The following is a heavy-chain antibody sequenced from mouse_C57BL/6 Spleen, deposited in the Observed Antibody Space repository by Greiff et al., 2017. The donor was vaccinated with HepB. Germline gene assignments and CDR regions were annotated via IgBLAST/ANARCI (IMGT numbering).Heavy chain of an antibody. CDR1: GYTFPSYW. D-gene: IGHD2-5*01. CDR3: ARGEGYYSNTRDYFDY. J-gene: IGHJ2*01. Sequence: QVQLQQPGAELVKPGASVKMSCKASGYTFPSYWITWVKQRPGQGLEWIGDIYPGSGSTNYNEKFKSKATLTVDTSSSTAYMQLSSLTSEDSAVYYCARGEGYYSNTRDYFDYWGQGTTLTVSS. CDR2: IYPGSGST. V-gene: IGHV1-55*01.